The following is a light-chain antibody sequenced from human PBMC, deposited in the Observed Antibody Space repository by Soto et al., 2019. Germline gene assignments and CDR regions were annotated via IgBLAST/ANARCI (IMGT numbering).Light chain of an antibody. Sequence: IQLTQSPSSLPASVGDRVTITCRASQGITTYLAWYQQKPGKAPKLLIYAASALQSGVPSRFSGSGSGTDFTLTISSLQPDDFATYYCQQYETFSGTFGPGTKVEI. V-gene: IGKV1-9*01. CDR2: AAS. CDR3: QQYETFSGT. J-gene: IGKJ1*01. CDR1: QGITTY.